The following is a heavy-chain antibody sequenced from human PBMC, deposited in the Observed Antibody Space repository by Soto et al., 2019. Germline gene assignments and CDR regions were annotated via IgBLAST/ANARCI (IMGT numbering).Heavy chain of an antibody. V-gene: IGHV3-7*03. Sequence: EVQLAESGGGLVQPGGSLRLSCAASGFSFSLFWMSWVRQTPGKGLEWVANINEDGSEKFFADSVKGRFTISRDNAKNSLSLPMNSLTADDTAVYYCARTGWPQSSYYFDYWGQGTLVTVSS. CDR2: INEDGSEK. CDR3: ARTGWPQSSYYFDY. J-gene: IGHJ4*02. D-gene: IGHD3-16*01. CDR1: GFSFSLFW.